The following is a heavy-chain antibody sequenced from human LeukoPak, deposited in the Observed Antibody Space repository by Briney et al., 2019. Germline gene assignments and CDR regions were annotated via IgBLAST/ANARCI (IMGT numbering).Heavy chain of an antibody. CDR1: GFTFSSYS. CDR3: ARPGEMEGSSGSYAY. J-gene: IGHJ4*02. D-gene: IGHD1-26*01. CDR2: ISSSSSYI. V-gene: IGHV3-21*01. Sequence: GGSLRLSCAASGFTFSSYSMNWVRQAPGKGLEWVSSISSSSSYIYYADSVKGRFTISRDNAKNSLYLQMNSLRAEDTAVYYCARPGEMEGSSGSYAYWGQGTLVTVSS.